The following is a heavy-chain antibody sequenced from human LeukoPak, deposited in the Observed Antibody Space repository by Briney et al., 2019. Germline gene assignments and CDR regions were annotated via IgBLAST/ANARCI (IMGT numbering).Heavy chain of an antibody. CDR2: MNPNSGNT. CDR3: ARSPWGYCSSTSCKDNWFDP. J-gene: IGHJ5*02. Sequence: ASVKVSCKASGYTFTGYYMHWVRQAPGQGLEWIGWMNPNSGNTGYAQKFQGRVTITRNTSISTAYMELSSLRSEDTAVYYCARSPWGYCSSTSCKDNWFDPWGQGTLVTVSS. CDR1: GYTFTGYY. V-gene: IGHV1-8*03. D-gene: IGHD2-2*01.